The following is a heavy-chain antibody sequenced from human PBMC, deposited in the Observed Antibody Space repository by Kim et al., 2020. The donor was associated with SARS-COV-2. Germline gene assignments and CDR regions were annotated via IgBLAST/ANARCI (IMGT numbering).Heavy chain of an antibody. D-gene: IGHD2-2*01. CDR3: ARDRDQLLRLPMDV. CDR1: GGTFSSYA. Sequence: SVKVSCKASGGTFSSYAISWVRQAPGQGLEWMGGIIPIFGTANYAQKFQGRVTITADDSTSTAYMELSSLRSEDTAVYYCARDRDQLLRLPMDVWGQGTTVTVSS. J-gene: IGHJ6*02. V-gene: IGHV1-69*13. CDR2: IIPIFGTA.